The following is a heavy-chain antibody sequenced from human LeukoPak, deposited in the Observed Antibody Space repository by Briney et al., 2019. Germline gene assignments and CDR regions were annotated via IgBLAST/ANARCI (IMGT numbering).Heavy chain of an antibody. Sequence: GGSLRLSCAASGFTFSSYSMNWVRQAPGKGLEWVSSISSSSSYIYYADSVKGRFTISRDNAKNSLYLQMNSLRAEDTAVYYCARTISGVVGAFDIWGQGTMVTVSS. D-gene: IGHD3-3*01. CDR1: GFTFSSYS. V-gene: IGHV3-21*01. J-gene: IGHJ3*02. CDR3: ARTISGVVGAFDI. CDR2: ISSSSSYI.